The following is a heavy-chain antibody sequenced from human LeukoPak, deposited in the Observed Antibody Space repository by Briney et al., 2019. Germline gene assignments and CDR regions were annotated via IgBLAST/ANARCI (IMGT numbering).Heavy chain of an antibody. CDR2: VNPNSGNT. Sequence: ASVKVSCKASGYTFANYEIHWVRQATGQGLEWMAWVNPNSGNTNYAQKFQGRVTVTRNTFISTAYMELGSLGFEDTAVYYCARGTSYYASGSYPDFDYWGQETLVTVSS. CDR1: GYTFANYE. V-gene: IGHV1-8*03. J-gene: IGHJ4*02. CDR3: ARGTSYYASGSYPDFDY. D-gene: IGHD3-10*01.